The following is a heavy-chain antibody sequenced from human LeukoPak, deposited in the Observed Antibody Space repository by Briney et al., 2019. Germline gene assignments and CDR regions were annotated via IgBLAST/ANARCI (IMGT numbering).Heavy chain of an antibody. CDR3: ARHASGGHDFFFDY. Sequence: SQTLSLTCTVSGGSISSGSYYWSWIRQPPGKGLEWIGYIYYSGSTNYNPSLKSRVTISVDTSKNQFSLKLSSVTAADTAVYYCARHASGGHDFFFDYWGQGTLVTVSS. CDR2: IYYSGST. J-gene: IGHJ4*02. D-gene: IGHD5-12*01. V-gene: IGHV4-61*01. CDR1: GGSISSGSYY.